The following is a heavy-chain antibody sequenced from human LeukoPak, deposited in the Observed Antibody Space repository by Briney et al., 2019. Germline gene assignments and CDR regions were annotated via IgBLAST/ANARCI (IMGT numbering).Heavy chain of an antibody. Sequence: SETLSLTCTASGGSISSSSYYWSWIRQPPGKGLEWIGYIYYSGSTNYNPSLKSRVTLSVDTSKNQFSLKLSSVTAADTAVYYCARGRRPPDTAMVYYYYYYMDVWGKGTTVTVSS. J-gene: IGHJ6*03. D-gene: IGHD5-18*01. CDR1: GGSISSSSYY. CDR3: ARGRRPPDTAMVYYYYYYMDV. V-gene: IGHV4-61*01. CDR2: IYYSGST.